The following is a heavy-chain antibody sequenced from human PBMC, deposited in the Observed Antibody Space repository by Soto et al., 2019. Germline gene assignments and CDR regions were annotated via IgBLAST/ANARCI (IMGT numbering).Heavy chain of an antibody. J-gene: IGHJ4*02. D-gene: IGHD4-17*01. V-gene: IGHV1-69*02. CDR2: IIPIHGIA. CDR1: GGTFSSYT. Sequence: QVQLVQSGAEVKKPGSSVKVSCTASGGTFSSYTISWVRQAPGQGLEWMGRIIPIHGIANYAQKFQGRVTITADKSTSTAYMELSSLRAEDTAVYYCAPPKDYGDYLPFDYWGQGTLVTVSS. CDR3: APPKDYGDYLPFDY.